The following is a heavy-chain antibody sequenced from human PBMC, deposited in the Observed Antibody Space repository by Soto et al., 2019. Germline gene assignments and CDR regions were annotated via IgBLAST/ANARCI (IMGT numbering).Heavy chain of an antibody. D-gene: IGHD2-15*01. J-gene: IGHJ3*02. Sequence: ASVKVSCKASGYTLTSYYMHWVRQAPGQGLEWMGIINPSGGSTSYAQKFQGRVTMTRDTSTSTVYMELSSLRSEDTAVYYCARDINGGNPNDAFDIWGQGTMVTVSS. V-gene: IGHV1-46*01. CDR1: GYTLTSYY. CDR2: INPSGGST. CDR3: ARDINGGNPNDAFDI.